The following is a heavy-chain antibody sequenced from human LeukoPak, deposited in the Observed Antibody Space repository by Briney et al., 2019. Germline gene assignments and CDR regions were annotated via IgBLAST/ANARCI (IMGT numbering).Heavy chain of an antibody. CDR3: ARGTPPDP. V-gene: IGHV1-2*02. Sequence: ASVKVSCKASGYSFSGYYIHWVRQAPGQGLEWMGWINPNSGGTYSAQNFQGRVTMTRDTSISTAYMELGSLRSDDTAVYFCARGTPPDPWGQGTLVTVSS. J-gene: IGHJ5*02. D-gene: IGHD1-14*01. CDR1: GYSFSGYY. CDR2: INPNSGGT.